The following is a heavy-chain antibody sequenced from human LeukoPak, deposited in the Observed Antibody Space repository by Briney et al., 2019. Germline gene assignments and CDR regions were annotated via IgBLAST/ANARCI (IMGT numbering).Heavy chain of an antibody. D-gene: IGHD3-22*01. V-gene: IGHV4-39*07. Sequence: PSETLSLTCTVSGGSISSSSYYWGWIRQPPGKGLEWIGSIYYSGSTYYNPSLKSRVTISVDTSKNQFSLKLSSVTAADTAVYYCARAPTYYYDSSGYYYGFFDYWGQGTLVTVSS. J-gene: IGHJ4*02. CDR2: IYYSGST. CDR1: GGSISSSSYY. CDR3: ARAPTYYYDSSGYYYGFFDY.